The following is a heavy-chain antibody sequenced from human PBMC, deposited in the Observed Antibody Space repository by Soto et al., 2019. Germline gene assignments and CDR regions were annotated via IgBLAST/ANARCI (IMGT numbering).Heavy chain of an antibody. D-gene: IGHD4-17*01. V-gene: IGHV3-9*01. CDR1: GFTFDDYA. J-gene: IGHJ4*02. Sequence: EVQLVESGGGLVQPGRSLRLSCAASGFTFDDYAMHWVRQGPGKGLEWVSSISWNSGNLGYADSVKGRFTISRDNAKNSLYLQMNSRRGEDKALYYCAKGASTTVFAFNDYWGQGTLVTVSS. CDR3: AKGASTTVFAFNDY. CDR2: ISWNSGNL.